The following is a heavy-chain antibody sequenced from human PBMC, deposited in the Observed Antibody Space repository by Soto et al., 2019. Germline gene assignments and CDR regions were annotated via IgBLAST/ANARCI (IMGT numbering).Heavy chain of an antibody. D-gene: IGHD3-3*01. CDR3: ARVPPLRFLEWLSHRYGMDV. CDR1: GGTFSSYA. J-gene: IGHJ6*02. V-gene: IGHV1-69*12. CDR2: IIPIFGTA. Sequence: QVQLVQSGAEVKKPGSSVKVSCKASGGTFSSYAISWVRQAPGQGLEWMGGIIPIFGTANYAQKFQGRVTITADESTRPADVGLSRLRSEDTAVYYCARVPPLRFLEWLSHRYGMDVWGQGTTVTVSS.